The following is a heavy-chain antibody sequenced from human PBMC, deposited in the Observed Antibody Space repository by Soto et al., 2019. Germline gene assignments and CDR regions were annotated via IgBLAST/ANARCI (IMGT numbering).Heavy chain of an antibody. J-gene: IGHJ4*02. V-gene: IGHV5-51*01. D-gene: IGHD6-13*01. CDR1: GYSFTSYW. CDR2: IYPRDSDT. CDR3: ARLGSSSPSSLDY. Sequence: PGESLKISCKGSGYSFTSYWIGWVRQMPGKGLEWMGLIYPRDSDTRYSPSFRGQVTISADKSISTAYLQWSSLKASDTAMYYCARLGSSSPSSLDYWGQGTLVTVSS.